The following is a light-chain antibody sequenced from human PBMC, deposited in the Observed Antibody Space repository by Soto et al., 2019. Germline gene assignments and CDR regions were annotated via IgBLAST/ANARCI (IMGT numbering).Light chain of an antibody. CDR1: SSDVGGYNY. CDR3: SSYAVSNIFV. CDR2: EVS. J-gene: IGLJ1*01. V-gene: IGLV2-8*01. Sequence: QSWLTQPPSASESPGQSVTISCTGTSSDVGGYNYVSWYQQHPAKAPKVSIYEVSKRPSGVPDRFSGSKSGSTASLPVSGLQAEDAAAYYCSSYAVSNIFVFGTGTKVTVL.